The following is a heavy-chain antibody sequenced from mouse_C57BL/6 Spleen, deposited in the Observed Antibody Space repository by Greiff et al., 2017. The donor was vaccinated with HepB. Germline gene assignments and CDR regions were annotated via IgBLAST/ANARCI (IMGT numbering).Heavy chain of an antibody. CDR1: GYTFTSYW. Sequence: QVHVKQPGAELVKPGASVKLSCKASGYTFTSYWMHWVKQRPGRGLEWIGRIDPNSGGTKYNEKFKSKATLTVDKPSSTAYMQLSSLTSEDSAVYYCARGNPYDYDVGAMDYWGQGTSVTVSS. J-gene: IGHJ4*01. CDR3: ARGNPYDYDVGAMDY. V-gene: IGHV1-72*01. CDR2: IDPNSGGT. D-gene: IGHD2-4*01.